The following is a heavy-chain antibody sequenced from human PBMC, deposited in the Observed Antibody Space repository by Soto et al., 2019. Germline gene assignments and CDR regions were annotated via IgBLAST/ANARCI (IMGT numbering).Heavy chain of an antibody. CDR1: GFTFSSYA. CDR2: ISGSGGST. D-gene: IGHD2-15*01. V-gene: IGHV3-23*01. Sequence: GGSLRLSCAASGFTFSSYAMSWVRQAPGKGLEWVSAISGSGGSTYYADSVKGRFTISRDNSKNTLYLQMNSLRAEDTAVYYCSAGYCSGGSCRNPDAFDIWGQGTMVTVSS. J-gene: IGHJ3*02. CDR3: SAGYCSGGSCRNPDAFDI.